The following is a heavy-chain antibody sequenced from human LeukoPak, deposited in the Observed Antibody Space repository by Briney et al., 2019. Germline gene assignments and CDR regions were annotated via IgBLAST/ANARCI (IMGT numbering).Heavy chain of an antibody. CDR1: GFTFTSSA. J-gene: IGHJ3*02. Sequence: GASVKVSCKASGFTFTSSAMQWVRQARGQRLEWIGWIVVGSGNTNYAQKFQERVTITRDMSTSTAYMELSSLRSEDTAVYYCAASYDSSGYAFDIWGHGTMGTVSS. CDR2: IVVGSGNT. D-gene: IGHD3-22*01. V-gene: IGHV1-58*02. CDR3: AASYDSSGYAFDI.